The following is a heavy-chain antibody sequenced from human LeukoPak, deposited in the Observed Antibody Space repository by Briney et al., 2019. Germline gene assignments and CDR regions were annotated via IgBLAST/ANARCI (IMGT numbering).Heavy chain of an antibody. CDR1: GFTFSSYA. D-gene: IGHD3-3*01. V-gene: IGHV3-30-3*01. J-gene: IGHJ4*02. Sequence: SGGSLRLSCAASGFTFSSYAMHWVRQAPGEGLEWVAVISYDGSNKYYADSVKGRFTISRDNSKNTLYLQMNSLRAEDTAVYYCARDSGRITIFGVVISSYLDYWGQGTLVTVSS. CDR3: ARDSGRITIFGVVISSYLDY. CDR2: ISYDGSNK.